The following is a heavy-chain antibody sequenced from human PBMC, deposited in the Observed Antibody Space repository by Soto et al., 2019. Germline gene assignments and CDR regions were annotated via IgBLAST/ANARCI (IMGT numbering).Heavy chain of an antibody. J-gene: IGHJ4*01. CDR1: GFAFSSYA. V-gene: IGHV3-23*01. CDR2: IYSSGETT. CDR3: AKEPPFGDEVYGGRFDY. D-gene: IGHD3-16*01. Sequence: GGSLRLSCAASGFAFSSYAMSWVRQSPGKGLEWVSAIYSSGETTFYADSVKGRFTISRANSRNTLYLQMNGLGAEDTALYYCAKEPPFGDEVYGGRFDYWGHGTMVTVSS.